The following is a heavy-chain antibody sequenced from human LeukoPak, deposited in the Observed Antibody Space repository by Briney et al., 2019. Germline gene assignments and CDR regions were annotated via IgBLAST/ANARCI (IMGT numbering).Heavy chain of an antibody. CDR1: GYTFTSYY. J-gene: IGHJ5*02. V-gene: IGHV1-46*01. D-gene: IGHD3-22*01. Sequence: ASVKVSCKASGYTFTSYYMHWVRQAPGQGLEWMGIINPSGGSTSYAQKFQGRVTMTRDTSISTAYMEPSRLRSDDTAVYYCARELVEGYYDSSGYPWGQGTLVTVSS. CDR2: INPSGGST. CDR3: ARELVEGYYDSSGYP.